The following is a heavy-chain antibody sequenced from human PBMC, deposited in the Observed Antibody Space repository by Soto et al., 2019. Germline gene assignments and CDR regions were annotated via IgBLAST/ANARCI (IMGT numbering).Heavy chain of an antibody. D-gene: IGHD1-1*01. CDR3: ARERTGTTSVDG. Sequence: QVQLVQSGTEVKKPGASVKVSCKASGYTFTSYDINWVRQATGQGLEWMGWMNPNSGNTGYAQKCQGRVTMTRNTSISTAYMERSSLKSGVKAVYYCARERTGTTSVDGWGQGTTVTVSS. J-gene: IGHJ6*02. CDR1: GYTFTSYD. V-gene: IGHV1-8*01. CDR2: MNPNSGNT.